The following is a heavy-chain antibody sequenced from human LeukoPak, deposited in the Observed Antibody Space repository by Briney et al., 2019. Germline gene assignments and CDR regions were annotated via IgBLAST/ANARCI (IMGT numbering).Heavy chain of an antibody. CDR1: GFTFSSYE. V-gene: IGHV3-48*03. CDR3: AGRGYSYGFHDY. CDR2: ISSSGSTI. J-gene: IGHJ4*02. Sequence: GGSLRLSCAASGFTFSSYEMNWVRQAPGKGLEWVSYISSSGSTIYYADSVKGRFTISRDNAKNSLYLQMNSLRAEDTAVYYCAGRGYSYGFHDYWGQGTLVTVSS. D-gene: IGHD5-18*01.